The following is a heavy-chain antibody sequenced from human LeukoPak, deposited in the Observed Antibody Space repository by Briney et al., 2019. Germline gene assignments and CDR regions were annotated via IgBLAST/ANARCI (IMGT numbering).Heavy chain of an antibody. V-gene: IGHV3-33*01. Sequence: GGSLRLSCAASGFTFSSHGIHWVRQAPGKGLEWVAVICLDASCQYYTDSVKGRLTISRDNSKNTMYLQMNSLRDEDTGVYYCARETSTRSWYQLYYWGRGTLVTVSA. CDR3: ARETSTRSWYQLYY. D-gene: IGHD6-13*01. CDR1: GFTFSSHG. J-gene: IGHJ4*02. CDR2: ICLDASCQ.